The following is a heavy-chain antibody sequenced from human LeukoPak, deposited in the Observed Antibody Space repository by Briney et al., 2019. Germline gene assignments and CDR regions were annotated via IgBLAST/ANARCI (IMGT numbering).Heavy chain of an antibody. D-gene: IGHD5-18*01. J-gene: IGHJ4*02. V-gene: IGHV3-48*01. CDR1: GFTFSSYS. CDR3: ARDPHSLDY. Sequence: GGSLRLSCAASGFTFSSYSMNWVRQAPGKGLEWVSYISYTDYTEHYADSVKGRFTISRDNAKNSLYLQMNSLRAEDTAVYYCARDPHSLDYWGQGTLVTVSS. CDR2: ISYTDYTE.